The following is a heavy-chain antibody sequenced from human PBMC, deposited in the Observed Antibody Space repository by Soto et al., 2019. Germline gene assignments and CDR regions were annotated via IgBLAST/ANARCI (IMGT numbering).Heavy chain of an antibody. Sequence: QLQLQESGPGLVKPSETLSLTCIVSGGSISSSGYYWGWIRQPPGKGLQWIGSIDYSGRNNYNPCLRSRGTIFVDTSKNQFSLKLSAVTAAGTAVYFCARRYTSRDGDYLDYWGQGTLVTVSS. D-gene: IGHD5-12*01. J-gene: IGHJ4*02. V-gene: IGHV4-39*01. CDR2: IDYSGRN. CDR1: GGSISSSGYY. CDR3: ARRYTSRDGDYLDY.